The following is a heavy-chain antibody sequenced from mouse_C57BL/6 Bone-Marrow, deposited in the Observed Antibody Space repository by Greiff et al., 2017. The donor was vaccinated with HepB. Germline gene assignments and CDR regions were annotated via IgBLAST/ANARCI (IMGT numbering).Heavy chain of an antibody. J-gene: IGHJ1*03. V-gene: IGHV5-16*01. CDR3: ARGYYGSSYPYWYFDV. CDR2: INYDGSST. D-gene: IGHD1-1*01. Sequence: EVKLMESEGGLVQPGSSMKLSCTASGFTFSDYYMAWVRQVPEKGLEWVANINYDGSSTYYLDYLKSRFIISRDNAKNILYLQMSSLKSEDTATYYCARGYYGSSYPYWYFDVWGTGTTVTVSS. CDR1: GFTFSDYY.